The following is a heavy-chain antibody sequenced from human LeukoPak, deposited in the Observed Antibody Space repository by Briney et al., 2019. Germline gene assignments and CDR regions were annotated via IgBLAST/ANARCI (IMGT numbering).Heavy chain of an antibody. V-gene: IGHV3-30*04. CDR2: ISHDGSNK. CDR1: GFTFSSYA. Sequence: GGSLRLSCAASGFTFSSYAIHWVRQAPGKGLEWVAVISHDGSNKYYADSVKGRFTISRDNSKNTLYLQMKSLRAEDTAIYYCARDNSVGDNAWWFDPWGQGTLVTVSS. CDR3: ARDNSVGDNAWWFDP. D-gene: IGHD1-26*01. J-gene: IGHJ5*02.